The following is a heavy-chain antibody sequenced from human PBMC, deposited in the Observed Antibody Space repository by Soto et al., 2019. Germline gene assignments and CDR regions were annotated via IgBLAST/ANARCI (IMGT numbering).Heavy chain of an antibody. V-gene: IGHV3-30*18. CDR3: AKSSCSGGSCYSKS. CDR2: ISYDGSNK. D-gene: IGHD2-15*01. Sequence: GGSLRLSCAASGFTFSSYGMHWVRQAPGKGLEWVAVISYDGSNKYYADSVKGRFTISRDNSKNTLYLQMNSLRAEDTAVYYCAKSSCSGGSCYSKSWGQGTLVTVSS. CDR1: GFTFSSYG. J-gene: IGHJ5*02.